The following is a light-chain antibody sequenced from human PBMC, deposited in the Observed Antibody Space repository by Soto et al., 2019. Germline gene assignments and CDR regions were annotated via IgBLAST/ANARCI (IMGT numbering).Light chain of an antibody. CDR3: PQYGSSPSS. Sequence: GWTKNTDTLSLSPGERATLSCRASQSVSSSYLAWYQQKPGQAPRLLIYGASSRATGIPDRFSGSGSGTDFTLTIIRLEPEDFAVYYSPQYGSSPSSFGQGTRLEI. V-gene: IGKV3-20*01. J-gene: IGKJ5*01. CDR1: QSVSSSY. CDR2: GAS.